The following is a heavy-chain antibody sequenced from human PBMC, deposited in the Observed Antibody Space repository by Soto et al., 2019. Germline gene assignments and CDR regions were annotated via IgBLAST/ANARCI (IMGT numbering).Heavy chain of an antibody. Sequence: QVQLVESGGGVVQPGRSLRLSCAASGFTFSGYGMHWVRQAPGQGLEWVAVIWYDGSNKYYADSAKVRFTISRDNSKNTLYLQMNSLRAEDTAVYYCARGIPGPYSKMDVWGQGTTVTVSS. CDR2: IWYDGSNK. D-gene: IGHD5-12*01. V-gene: IGHV3-33*01. CDR1: GFTFSGYG. CDR3: ARGIPGPYSKMDV. J-gene: IGHJ6*02.